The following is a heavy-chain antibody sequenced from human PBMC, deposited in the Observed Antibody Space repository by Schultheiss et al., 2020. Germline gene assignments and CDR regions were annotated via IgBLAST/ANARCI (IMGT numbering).Heavy chain of an antibody. CDR1: GYTFSTYG. V-gene: IGHV1-3*01. J-gene: IGHJ6*02. Sequence: GESLKISCKASGYTFSTYGISWVRQAPGQGLEWMGWINAGNGNTKYSQKFQGRVTITRDTSASTAYMELSSLRSEDTAVYYCARVCSSTSCTWGGYGMDVWGQGTTVTVSS. D-gene: IGHD2-2*01. CDR3: ARVCSSTSCTWGGYGMDV. CDR2: INAGNGNT.